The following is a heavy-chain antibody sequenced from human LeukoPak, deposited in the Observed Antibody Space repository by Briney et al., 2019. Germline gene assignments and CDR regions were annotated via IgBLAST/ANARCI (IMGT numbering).Heavy chain of an antibody. CDR2: ISTGSTYT. CDR1: GFTFSDYF. D-gene: IGHD3-10*01. V-gene: IGHV3-11*05. Sequence: GGSLRLSCAASGFTFSDYFMSWIRQAPGKGLEWVSYISTGSTYTNYADSVKGRFTISRDNAKNSLYLQMNSLRAEDTAVYYCAKADRGWGVITKDWGQGTLVTVSS. J-gene: IGHJ4*02. CDR3: AKADRGWGVITKD.